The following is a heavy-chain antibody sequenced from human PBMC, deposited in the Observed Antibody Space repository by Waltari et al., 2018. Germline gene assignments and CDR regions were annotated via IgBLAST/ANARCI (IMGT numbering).Heavy chain of an antibody. V-gene: IGHV3-21*01. CDR3: ARDPLRFDAFDI. CDR1: GFTFSSYS. Sequence: EVQLVESGGGLVKPGGSLRLSCAASGFTFSSYSMNWVRQAPGKGLEWVSSISSSSSYIYYADSVKGRFTISSDNAKNSLYLQMNSLRAEDTAVYYCARDPLRFDAFDIWGQGTMVTVSS. D-gene: IGHD4-17*01. J-gene: IGHJ3*02. CDR2: ISSSSSYI.